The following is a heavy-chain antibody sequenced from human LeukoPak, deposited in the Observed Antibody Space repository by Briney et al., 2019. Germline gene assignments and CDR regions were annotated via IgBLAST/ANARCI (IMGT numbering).Heavy chain of an antibody. J-gene: IGHJ5*02. V-gene: IGHV3-7*01. CDR2: IKEDGSEK. CDR1: GFTFNNAW. D-gene: IGHD2-21*01. CDR3: ARDRISAISRGWFDP. Sequence: GGSLRLSCAASGFTFNNAWMSWVRQAPGKGLEWVANIKEDGSEKYYVDSVKGRFTISRDNAKNSLYLQMNSLRAEDTAVYYCARDRISAISRGWFDPWGQGTLVTVSS.